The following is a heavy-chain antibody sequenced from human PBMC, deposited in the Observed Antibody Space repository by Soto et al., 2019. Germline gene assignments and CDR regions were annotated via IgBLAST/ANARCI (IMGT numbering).Heavy chain of an antibody. Sequence: QVQLVQSGAEVKRPGASVKVSCEASGYTFTTYDIYWVRQASGQGLERLGCVNPSSGNKVYAPEFHGGVTMTGDTAISTAYMELSSLKSDDAAIYYCARASMYIWNDHWGQGTLVTVSS. J-gene: IGHJ5*02. D-gene: IGHD1-20*01. CDR3: ARASMYIWNDH. CDR2: VNPSSGNK. CDR1: GYTFTTYD. V-gene: IGHV1-8*01.